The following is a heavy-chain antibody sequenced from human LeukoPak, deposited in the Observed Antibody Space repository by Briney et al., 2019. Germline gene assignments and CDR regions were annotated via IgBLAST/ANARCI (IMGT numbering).Heavy chain of an antibody. CDR3: ARHSVGLSTFDP. D-gene: IGHD2/OR15-2a*01. J-gene: IGHJ5*02. Sequence: SETLSLTCTVSGGSISRSSYYWGWIRQSPGKGLAWIGSVYHTGTTYYSPSLKSRVTISADTSKNQFSLKLTSVTAADTAVYYCARHSVGLSTFDPWGQGTLVTVSS. CDR2: VYHTGTT. V-gene: IGHV4-39*01. CDR1: GGSISRSSYY.